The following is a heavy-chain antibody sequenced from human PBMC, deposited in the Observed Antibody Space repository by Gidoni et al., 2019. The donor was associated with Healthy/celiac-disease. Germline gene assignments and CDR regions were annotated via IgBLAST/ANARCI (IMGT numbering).Heavy chain of an antibody. V-gene: IGHV3-33*01. D-gene: IGHD2-15*01. CDR1: GFTFSSYG. CDR3: FLGYCSGGSCYHDDAFDI. CDR2: IWYDGSNK. Sequence: QVQLVESGGGVVQPGRSLRLSCAASGFTFSSYGMPWVRQAPGKGLEWVAVIWYDGSNKYYADSVKGRFTISRDNSKNTLYLQMNSLRAEDTAVYYCFLGYCSGGSCYHDDAFDIWGQGTMVTVSS. J-gene: IGHJ3*02.